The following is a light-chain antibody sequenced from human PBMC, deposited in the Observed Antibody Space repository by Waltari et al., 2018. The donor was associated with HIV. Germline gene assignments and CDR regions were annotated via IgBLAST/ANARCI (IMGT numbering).Light chain of an antibody. Sequence: EIMLTQSPATLSLSPGERDTLSCRASESVHKYLVWFQQKPGQAPRLGIYDASNRATGIPARFRGSGSGTDFTLSITNVEPEDFAVYYCQHRVSWPPITFGQGTRLE. J-gene: IGKJ5*01. CDR3: QHRVSWPPIT. V-gene: IGKV3-11*01. CDR1: ESVHKY. CDR2: DAS.